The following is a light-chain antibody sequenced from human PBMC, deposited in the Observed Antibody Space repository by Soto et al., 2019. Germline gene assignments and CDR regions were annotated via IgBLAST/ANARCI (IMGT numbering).Light chain of an antibody. CDR3: QQYNSYSPLT. Sequence: DIQMTQSPSTLSASVGDRVTITCLASQSISNWLAWYQQKPGKAPKLLIYDASSLESGVPSRFSGSGSGTEFTLTISSLQPDDFATYYCQQYNSYSPLTFGGGTKVDIK. V-gene: IGKV1-5*01. CDR1: QSISNW. J-gene: IGKJ4*01. CDR2: DAS.